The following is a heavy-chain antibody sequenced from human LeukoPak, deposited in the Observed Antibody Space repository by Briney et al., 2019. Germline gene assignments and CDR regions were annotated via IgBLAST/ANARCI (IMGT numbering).Heavy chain of an antibody. CDR2: MNPNSGNT. D-gene: IGHD5-18*01. CDR3: ARSSVDTAMVALVHWFDP. Sequence: SVKVSCKASGYTFTSYDINWVRQATGQGLEWMGWMNPNSGNTGYAQKFQGRVTMTRNTSIGTAYMELSSLRSEDTAVYYCARSSVDTAMVALVHWFDPWGQGTLVTVSS. J-gene: IGHJ5*02. V-gene: IGHV1-8*01. CDR1: GYTFTSYD.